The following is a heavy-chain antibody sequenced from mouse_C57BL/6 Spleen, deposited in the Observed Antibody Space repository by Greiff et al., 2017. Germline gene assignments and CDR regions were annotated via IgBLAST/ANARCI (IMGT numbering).Heavy chain of an antibody. CDR2: IHPSDSDT. CDR1: GYTFTSYW. V-gene: IGHV1-74*01. D-gene: IGHD2-5*01. J-gene: IGHJ3*01. CDR3: ARPKSNAVAWFAY. Sequence: QVQLQQPGAELVKPGASVKVSCKASGYTFTSYWMHWVKQRPGQGLEWIGRIHPSDSDTNYNQKFKGKATLTVYKSSSTAYMQLSSLTSEDSAVYCCARPKSNAVAWFAYWGQGTLVTVSA.